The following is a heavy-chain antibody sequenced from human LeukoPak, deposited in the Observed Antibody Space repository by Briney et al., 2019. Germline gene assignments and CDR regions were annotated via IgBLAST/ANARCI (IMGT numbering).Heavy chain of an antibody. D-gene: IGHD3-10*01. J-gene: IGHJ4*02. V-gene: IGHV1-2*02. Sequence: ASVKVSCKASGYTFTGYYMHWVRQAPGQGLEWMGWINPNSGGTNYAQKFQGRVTMTRDTSISTAYMELSRLRSDDTAVYYCARDWGGYYYGSGSLDYWGQGTLVTVSS. CDR1: GYTFTGYY. CDR3: ARDWGGYYYGSGSLDY. CDR2: INPNSGGT.